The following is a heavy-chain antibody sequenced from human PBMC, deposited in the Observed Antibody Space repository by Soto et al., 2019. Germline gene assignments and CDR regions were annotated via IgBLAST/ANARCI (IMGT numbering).Heavy chain of an antibody. CDR2: IYYSGST. Sequence: QLHLRESGPGLVKPSETLSLTCTVSGCSITSSSYYWGCLRQPPWKGLEWIGSIYYSGSTYYNPSLKSRVTISVDTSKNQFSLKLSSVTAADTAVYYCATQEVGGSYVYTFDPWGQGTLVTVSS. CDR3: ATQEVGGSYVYTFDP. J-gene: IGHJ5*02. V-gene: IGHV4-39*01. CDR1: GCSITSSSYY. D-gene: IGHD1-26*01.